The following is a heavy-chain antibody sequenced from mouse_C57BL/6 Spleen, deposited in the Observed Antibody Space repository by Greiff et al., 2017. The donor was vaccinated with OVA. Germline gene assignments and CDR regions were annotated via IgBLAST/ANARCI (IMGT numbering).Heavy chain of an antibody. Sequence: QVQLKQSGAELVRPGASVTLSCKASGYTFTDYEMHWVKQTPVHGLEWIGAIDPETGGTAYNQKFKGKAILTADKSSSTAYMELRSLTSEDSAVYYCTRSAYYSNYDAMDYWGQGTSVTVSS. J-gene: IGHJ4*01. CDR2: IDPETGGT. CDR3: TRSAYYSNYDAMDY. D-gene: IGHD2-5*01. V-gene: IGHV1-15*01. CDR1: GYTFTDYE.